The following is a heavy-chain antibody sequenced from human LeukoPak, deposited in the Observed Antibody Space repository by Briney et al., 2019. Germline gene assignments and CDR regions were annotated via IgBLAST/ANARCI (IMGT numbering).Heavy chain of an antibody. CDR2: LYHSGST. CDR3: ARWSWFLYFDY. CDR1: GYSINSVDY. J-gene: IGHJ4*01. V-gene: IGHV4-38-2*02. Sequence: PSETLSLTCTVSGYSINSVDYWGWIRQPPGKGLEWIGSLYHSGSTYYNPSLKSRVTLSLDTSKNQFSLNLSSVTSADTAMYYCARWSWFLYFDYWGHGTLVTVSS. D-gene: IGHD3-10*01.